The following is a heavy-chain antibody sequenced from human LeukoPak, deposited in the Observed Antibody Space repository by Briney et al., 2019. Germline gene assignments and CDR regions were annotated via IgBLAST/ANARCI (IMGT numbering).Heavy chain of an antibody. CDR2: IRSKANSYAT. V-gene: IGHV3-73*01. Sequence: GGSLRLSCAASGFTFSGSAMHWVRQASGEGLEWVGRIRSKANSYATAYTSSVKGRFTISRDDSKNTVYLQMNSLKTEDTAVYYCTNSYSDFWIDYWGQGTLVTVSS. CDR3: TNSYSDFWIDY. J-gene: IGHJ4*02. D-gene: IGHD3-3*01. CDR1: GFTFSGSA.